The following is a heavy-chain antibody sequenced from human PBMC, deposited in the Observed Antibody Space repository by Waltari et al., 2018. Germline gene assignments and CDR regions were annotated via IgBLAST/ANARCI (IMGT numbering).Heavy chain of an antibody. Sequence: QVQLQESGPGLVKPSETLSLTCAVSGGSINGSYWNWIRQTPGKGLEWIGYIGGRSGNAYNSFLKSRVTISKDTSKNQFSLKLTSVTAADTAVYYCARSYCSRIDCSSVDGLDSWGQGVVVTVSS. CDR1: GGSINGSY. J-gene: IGHJ5*02. D-gene: IGHD2-2*01. CDR2: IGGRSGN. V-gene: IGHV4-59*12. CDR3: ARSYCSRIDCSSVDGLDS.